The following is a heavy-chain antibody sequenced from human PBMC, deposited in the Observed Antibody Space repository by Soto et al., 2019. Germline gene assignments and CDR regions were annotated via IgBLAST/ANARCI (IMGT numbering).Heavy chain of an antibody. Sequence: PGGSLRLSCAASGFTFSSYGMHWVRQAPGKGLEWVAVISYDGSNKYYPGSVKGRFTISRENAKNSLYLQMNSLRAGDTAVYYCARGLSVGWFDPWGQGTLVTVSS. CDR2: ISYDGSNK. CDR3: ARGLSVGWFDP. D-gene: IGHD3-16*01. J-gene: IGHJ5*02. V-gene: IGHV3-33*05. CDR1: GFTFSSYG.